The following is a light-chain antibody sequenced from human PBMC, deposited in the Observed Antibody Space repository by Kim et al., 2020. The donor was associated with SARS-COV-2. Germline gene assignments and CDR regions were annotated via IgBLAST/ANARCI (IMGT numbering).Light chain of an antibody. CDR3: QQYNNWPALT. CDR1: QTVSSN. Sequence: EIMMTQSPATLSVSPGERVTLSCRASQTVSSNLAWYQQKPGQAPRLLIYGASTRATGIPARFSGSGSGTDFTLTISSLQSEDFAVYYCQQYNNWPALTFGGGTKVDIK. CDR2: GAS. J-gene: IGKJ4*01. V-gene: IGKV3D-15*01.